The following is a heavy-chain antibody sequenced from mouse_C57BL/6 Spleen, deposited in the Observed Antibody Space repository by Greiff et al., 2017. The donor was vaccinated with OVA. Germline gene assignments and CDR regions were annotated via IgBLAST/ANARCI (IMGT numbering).Heavy chain of an antibody. V-gene: IGHV1-53*01. CDR3: ARTLQRGLAWFAY. Sequence: VQLQQPGTELVKPGASVKLSCKASGYTFTNYWMHWVKQRPGQGLEWIGNINPSNGGSNYNEKFKSKATLTVDKSSSTAYMHLSSLTSEDSAVYYCARTLQRGLAWFAYWGQGTLVTVSA. J-gene: IGHJ3*01. D-gene: IGHD4-1*02. CDR2: INPSNGGS. CDR1: GYTFTNYW.